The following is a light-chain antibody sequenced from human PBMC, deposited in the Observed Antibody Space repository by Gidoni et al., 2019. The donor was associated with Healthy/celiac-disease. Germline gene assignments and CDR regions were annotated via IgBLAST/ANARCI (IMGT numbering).Light chain of an antibody. Sequence: DIQMNPSPSTLSASVGDRVTITCRASQSISSWLAWYQQKPGKAPKLLIYKASSLESGVPSRFSGSGSGTEFTLTISSLQPDDFATYYCQQYNSPLYTFXQXTKLEIK. CDR2: KAS. J-gene: IGKJ2*01. CDR1: QSISSW. V-gene: IGKV1-5*03. CDR3: QQYNSPLYT.